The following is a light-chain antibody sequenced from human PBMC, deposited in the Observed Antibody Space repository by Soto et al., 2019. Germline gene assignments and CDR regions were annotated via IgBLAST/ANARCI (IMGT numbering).Light chain of an antibody. CDR1: QGISSY. V-gene: IGKV1-9*01. CDR3: QQLNSYPLT. J-gene: IGKJ4*01. CDR2: AAS. Sequence: DIQLTQSPSFLSASVGDRVTITCRASQGISSYLAWYQQKPGKAPKLLIYAASTLQSGVPSRFSGSGSGTGFTLTISSLQPEDFATYYCQQLNSYPLTFGGGTK.